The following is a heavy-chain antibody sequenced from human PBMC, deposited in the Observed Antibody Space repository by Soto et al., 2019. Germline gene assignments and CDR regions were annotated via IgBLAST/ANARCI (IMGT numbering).Heavy chain of an antibody. Sequence: QVQLVQSGAEVKKPGSSVKVSCKASGGTFSSYAISWVRQAPGQGLEWMGGIIPIFGTANYTQNFQGRVTITADESTSTAYMELTSLRSEDTAIYYCAYNNWGYHYYGVDVWGQGTTVTVSS. D-gene: IGHD1-20*01. CDR3: AYNNWGYHYYGVDV. CDR1: GGTFSSYA. CDR2: IIPIFGTA. J-gene: IGHJ6*02. V-gene: IGHV1-69*12.